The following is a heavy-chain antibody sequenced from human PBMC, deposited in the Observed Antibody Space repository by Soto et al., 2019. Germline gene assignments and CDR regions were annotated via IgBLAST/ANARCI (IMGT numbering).Heavy chain of an antibody. CDR3: ARTPVGEVDCDY. V-gene: IGHV4-31*03. Sequence: QVQLQESGPGLVKPSQSLSLTCTVSGGSISSGGYYWSWIRQHPGKGLEWIGYIYYSGSTYDNPSLKSRVTISVDMSKNQFSPKLSSVTAADTAVYYCARTPVGEVDCDYWGQGTLVTVSS. CDR2: IYYSGST. CDR1: GGSISSGGYY. D-gene: IGHD3-16*01. J-gene: IGHJ4*02.